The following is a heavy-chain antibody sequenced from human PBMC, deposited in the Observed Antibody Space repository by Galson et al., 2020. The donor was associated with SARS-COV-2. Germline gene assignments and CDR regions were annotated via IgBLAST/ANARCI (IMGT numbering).Heavy chain of an antibody. D-gene: IGHD4-17*01. CDR2: INHSGST. V-gene: IGHV4-34*01. J-gene: IGHJ6*02. CDR3: ARGRTVTTFYYYYGMDV. Sequence: SRTLSFPCAAYGWSYTGYYWSWIRQPPGKGLEWIGEINHSGSTNYNPSLKSRVTISVDTSKNQFSLKLSSVTAADTAVYYCARGRTVTTFYYYYGMDVWGQGTTVTVSS. CDR1: GWSYTGYY.